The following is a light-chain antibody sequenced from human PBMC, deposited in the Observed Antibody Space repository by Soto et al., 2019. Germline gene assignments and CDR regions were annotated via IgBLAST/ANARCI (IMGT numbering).Light chain of an antibody. J-gene: IGLJ2*01. CDR1: NMGSKS. CDR3: QVWDSSSDHPAV. Sequence: SYELTQPPSVSVAPGKTARITCGGNNMGSKSVHWYQQKPGQAPVLVIYYDSDRPSGIPERFSGSNSGNTATLTISRVEAGDEADYYCQVWDSSSDHPAVFGGGTKVTVL. V-gene: IGLV3-21*04. CDR2: YDS.